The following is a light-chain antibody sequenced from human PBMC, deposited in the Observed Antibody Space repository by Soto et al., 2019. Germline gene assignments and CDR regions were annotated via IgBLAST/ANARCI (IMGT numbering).Light chain of an antibody. J-gene: IGKJ5*01. CDR2: DAS. CDR3: QQFNSYPIT. CDR1: QGVVRW. V-gene: IGKV1-5*01. Sequence: DIQMTQSPSTLSASVGDRVTITCRASQGVVRWLAWYQQKPGKAPKLLIYDASSLESGVPSRFSGSGSGTEFTLTISSLQPEDFATYYCQQFNSYPITFGQGTRLEI.